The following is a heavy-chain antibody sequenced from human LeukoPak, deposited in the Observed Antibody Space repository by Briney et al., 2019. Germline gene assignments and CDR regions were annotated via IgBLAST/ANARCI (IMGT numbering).Heavy chain of an antibody. CDR3: ARDPRTDYYDSSGLNWFDP. V-gene: IGHV3-21*01. Sequence: PGGSLRLSCAASGFTFSSYSMNWVRQAPGKGLEWVSSISSSSYIYYADSVKGRFTISRDNAKNSLYLQMNSLRAEDTAVYYCARDPRTDYYDSSGLNWFDPWGQGTLVTVSS. J-gene: IGHJ5*02. CDR2: ISSSSYI. D-gene: IGHD3-22*01. CDR1: GFTFSSYS.